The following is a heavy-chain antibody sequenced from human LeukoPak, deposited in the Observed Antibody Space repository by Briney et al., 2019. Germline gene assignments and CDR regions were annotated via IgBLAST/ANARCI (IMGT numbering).Heavy chain of an antibody. J-gene: IGHJ6*03. V-gene: IGHV4-34*01. D-gene: IGHD3-10*01. Sequence: SETLSLTCAVYGGSFSGYNRSWIRQPPGKGLEWIGEINHSRSTNYNPYLKSRVTITVSEAANQFSLQLNSVPAADAAVFFCARCSTIRSFGKDYSYYMDVWGKGTTVTVSS. CDR2: INHSRST. CDR3: ARCSTIRSFGKDYSYYMDV. CDR1: GGSFSGYN.